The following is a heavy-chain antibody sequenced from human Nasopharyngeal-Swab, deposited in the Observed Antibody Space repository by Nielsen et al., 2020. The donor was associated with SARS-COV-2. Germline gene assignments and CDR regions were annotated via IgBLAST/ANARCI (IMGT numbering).Heavy chain of an antibody. CDR1: GGSISSSSYY. V-gene: IGHV4-39*02. Sequence: SETLSLTCTVSGGSISSSSYYWGWIRQPPGKGLEWIGSIYYSGSTYYNPSLKSRVTISVDTSKNQFSLKLSSVTAADTAVYYCARESLHYYGSGSYYNVLDYWGQGTLVTVSS. CDR2: IYYSGST. CDR3: ARESLHYYGSGSYYNVLDY. D-gene: IGHD3-10*01. J-gene: IGHJ4*02.